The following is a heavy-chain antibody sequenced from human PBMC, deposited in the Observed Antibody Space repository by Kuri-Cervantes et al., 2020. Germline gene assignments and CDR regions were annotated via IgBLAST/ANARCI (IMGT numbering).Heavy chain of an antibody. CDR1: GFTFYNAW. V-gene: IGHV3-30-3*01. CDR3: ANGDLGIPLGFDY. J-gene: IGHJ4*02. CDR2: ISDDGSNE. Sequence: GGSLRLSCAASGFTFYNAWMSWVRQAPGKGLEWVAVISDDGSNEYYADSVKDRFTISRDNSKNTASLQMNSLRAEDTAVYYCANGDLGIPLGFDYWGQGTLVTVSS. D-gene: IGHD7-27*01.